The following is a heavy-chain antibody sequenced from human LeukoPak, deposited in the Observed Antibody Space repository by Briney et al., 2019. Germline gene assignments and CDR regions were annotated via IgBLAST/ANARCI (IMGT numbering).Heavy chain of an antibody. Sequence: SETLSLTCTVSGGSISSYYWSWIRQPPGKGLEWIGYIYYSGSTNYNPSLKSRVTISVDTSKNQFSLKRSSVTAADTAVYYCARLRNSHSSSWYENSFDYWGQGTLVTVSS. CDR1: GGSISSYY. D-gene: IGHD6-13*01. J-gene: IGHJ4*02. V-gene: IGHV4-59*08. CDR3: ARLRNSHSSSWYENSFDY. CDR2: IYYSGST.